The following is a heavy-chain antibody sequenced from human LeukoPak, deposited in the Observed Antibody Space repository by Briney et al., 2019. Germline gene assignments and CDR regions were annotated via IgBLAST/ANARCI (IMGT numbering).Heavy chain of an antibody. Sequence: GRSLRLSCAASGFTFSSYAMHWVRQAPGKGLGWVAVIPYDGSNKYYADSVKGRFTISRDNSKNTLYLQMNSLRAEDTAVYYCASPIGAGIAVAGLDYWGQGTLVTVSS. CDR2: IPYDGSNK. V-gene: IGHV3-30*04. CDR3: ASPIGAGIAVAGLDY. D-gene: IGHD6-19*01. J-gene: IGHJ4*02. CDR1: GFTFSSYA.